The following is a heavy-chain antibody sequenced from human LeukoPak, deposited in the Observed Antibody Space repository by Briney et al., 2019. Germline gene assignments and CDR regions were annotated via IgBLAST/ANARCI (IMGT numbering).Heavy chain of an antibody. Sequence: PGGSLRLSCEASGFTFSSYAMSWVRQAPGKGLEWVSAISGSGGSTYYADSVKGRFTISRDNSKNTLYLQMNSLRAEDTAVYYCARMSGSSDYFGYWGQGTLVTVSS. D-gene: IGHD1-26*01. CDR2: ISGSGGST. V-gene: IGHV3-23*01. J-gene: IGHJ4*02. CDR3: ARMSGSSDYFGY. CDR1: GFTFSSYA.